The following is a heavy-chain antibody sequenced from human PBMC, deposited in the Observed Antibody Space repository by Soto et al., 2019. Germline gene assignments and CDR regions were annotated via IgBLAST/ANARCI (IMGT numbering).Heavy chain of an antibody. V-gene: IGHV4-61*01. Sequence: QVQLQESGPGLVKPSETLSLTCTVSGGSVSSGSYYWSWIRQPPGKGLEWIGYIYYSGSTNYNPSLKGRVTISVDTSKNQFSLKLSSVTAADTAVYYCARAPNYDFWSGYPTYFDYWGQGTLVTVSS. J-gene: IGHJ4*02. CDR3: ARAPNYDFWSGYPTYFDY. CDR1: GGSVSSGSYY. D-gene: IGHD3-3*01. CDR2: IYYSGST.